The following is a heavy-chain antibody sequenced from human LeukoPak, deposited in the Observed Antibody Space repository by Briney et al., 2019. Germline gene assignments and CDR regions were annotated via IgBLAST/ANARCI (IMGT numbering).Heavy chain of an antibody. CDR1: GGSFSGYY. J-gene: IGHJ6*02. CDR3: ARMTDYYGMDV. Sequence: PSETLSLTCAVYGGSFSGYYWSWIRQPPGKGLEWIGEINHSGSTNYNPSLKSRVTISVDTSKNQFSLNLSSVTAADTAVYYCARMTDYYGMDVWGQGTTVTVSS. CDR2: INHSGST. V-gene: IGHV4-34*01.